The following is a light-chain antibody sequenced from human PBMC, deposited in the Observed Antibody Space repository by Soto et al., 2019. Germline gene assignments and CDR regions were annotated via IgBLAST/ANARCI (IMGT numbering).Light chain of an antibody. V-gene: IGKV1-5*03. CDR1: QSISGW. J-gene: IGKJ1*01. CDR3: QQYNSYQWK. Sequence: DIQMTQSPSTLSASVGDRVTITCRASQSISGWLAWYQQKPGKAPKLLIYKASSLESGVPSRFSGSGSGTEFTLTISSLQPDDFETYYCQQYNSYQWKFGKGTKVNI. CDR2: KAS.